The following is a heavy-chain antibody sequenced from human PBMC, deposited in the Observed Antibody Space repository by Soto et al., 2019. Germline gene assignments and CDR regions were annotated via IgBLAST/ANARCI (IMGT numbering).Heavy chain of an antibody. V-gene: IGHV5-51*01. J-gene: IGHJ6*02. CDR1: GYSFTSYW. D-gene: IGHD2-2*01. Sequence: GESLKISCNGSGYSFTSYWIGWVRQMPGKGLEWMGIIYPGDSDTRYSPSFQGQVTISADKSISTAYLQWSSLKASDTAMYYCARQDIVVVPAAIGNYYYYYGMDVWGQGTTVTVSS. CDR3: ARQDIVVVPAAIGNYYYYYGMDV. CDR2: IYPGDSDT.